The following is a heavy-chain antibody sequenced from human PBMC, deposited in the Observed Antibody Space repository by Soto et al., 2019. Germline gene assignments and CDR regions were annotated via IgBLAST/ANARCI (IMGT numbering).Heavy chain of an antibody. CDR1: GFTVSGNY. J-gene: IGHJ4*02. Sequence: GGSLRLSCAASGFTVSGNYMSWVRQAPGKGLEWISVIYSGGGTYYADSVKGRFTISRDNPKNTLYLQMNSLRAEDTAVYYCAREESSVTPKVGHYFDYWGRGTLVTVSS. CDR2: IYSGGGT. V-gene: IGHV3-66*01. D-gene: IGHD4-17*01. CDR3: AREESSVTPKVGHYFDY.